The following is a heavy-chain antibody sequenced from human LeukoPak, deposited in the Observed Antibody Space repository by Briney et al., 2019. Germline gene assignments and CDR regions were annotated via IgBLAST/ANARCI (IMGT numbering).Heavy chain of an antibody. D-gene: IGHD3-22*01. CDR2: LYPGVSP. V-gene: IGHV4-4*07. CDR1: GGPIYSYY. J-gene: IGHJ6*03. CDR3: ARLRFYDSTGYSPGHYMDV. Sequence: PWETLSLTCTVSGGPIYSYYWSWIRQTAGKGLEWIGRLYPGVSPNYNPSRKSRVTMSVDTSKKQFALKLNTVTAADTAVYYCARLRFYDSTGYSPGHYMDVWGKGTTVTVSS.